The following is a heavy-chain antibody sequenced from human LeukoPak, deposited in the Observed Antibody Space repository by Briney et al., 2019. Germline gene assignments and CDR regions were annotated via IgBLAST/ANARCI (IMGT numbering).Heavy chain of an antibody. J-gene: IGHJ3*02. CDR3: AREPTSTDAFDI. Sequence: GGSLRLSCAASGFTFSSYGMNWVRQAPGKGLEWVSYISSSTSPMYYADSVKGRFTISRDNAKNSLYLQMNSLRAEDTAVYYCAREPTSTDAFDIWGQGTMVTVSS. CDR2: ISSSTSPM. CDR1: GFTFSSYG. D-gene: IGHD3-16*01. V-gene: IGHV3-48*01.